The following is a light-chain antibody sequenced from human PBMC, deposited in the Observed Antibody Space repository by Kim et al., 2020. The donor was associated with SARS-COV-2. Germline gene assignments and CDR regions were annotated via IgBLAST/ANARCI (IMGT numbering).Light chain of an antibody. CDR1: SIGLQS. Sequence: APGKEARNSLWENSIGLQSVHWYQKKPGQAPVLVIYYDTDRPSGIPERFSGSNSGNTATLTISRVEAGDEADYYCQVWDTGSDHPIFGGGTQLTVL. J-gene: IGLJ2*01. CDR3: QVWDTGSDHPI. CDR2: YDT. V-gene: IGLV3-21*04.